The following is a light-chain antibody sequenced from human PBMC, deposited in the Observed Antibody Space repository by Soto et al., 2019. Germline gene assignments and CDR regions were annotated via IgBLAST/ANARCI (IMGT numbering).Light chain of an antibody. CDR3: QQYNNWPAT. CDR2: GAS. V-gene: IGKV3-15*01. CDR1: QSVSSN. J-gene: IGKJ1*01. Sequence: EIVMTQSPATLSVSPGERATLSCRASQSVSSNLAWYQQKPGQAPRLLIYGASTRATGIPARFSGSGSGTEFTLTISSLQSEDFAVYCFQQYNNWPATFGQGTKVEIK.